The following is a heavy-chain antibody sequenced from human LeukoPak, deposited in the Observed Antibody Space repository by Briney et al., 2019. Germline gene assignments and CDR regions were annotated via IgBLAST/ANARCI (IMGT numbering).Heavy chain of an antibody. D-gene: IGHD6-13*01. CDR3: ASSPLGYSYYYMDV. J-gene: IGHJ6*03. Sequence: PGGSLRLSCAASGFTFSDYYMSWIRQAPGKGLEWVSAISGSGDNTYYADSVKGRFTISRDNSKNTLFLQMNSLRAEDTAVYYCASSPLGYSYYYMDVWGKGTTVTVSS. CDR2: ISGSGDNT. V-gene: IGHV3-23*01. CDR1: GFTFSDYY.